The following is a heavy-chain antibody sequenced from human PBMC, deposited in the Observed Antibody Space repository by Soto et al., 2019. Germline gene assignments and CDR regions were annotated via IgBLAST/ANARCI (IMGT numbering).Heavy chain of an antibody. CDR1: GYSFAGYW. Sequence: GESLKISCKGSGYSFAGYWITWVRQKPGKGLEWMGRIDPSDSQTYYSPSFRGHVTISVTKSITTVFLQWSSLRASDTAMYYRARQIYDSDTGPNFQYYFDSWGQGTPVTVSS. CDR3: ARQIYDSDTGPNFQYYFDS. CDR2: IDPSDSQT. V-gene: IGHV5-10-1*01. D-gene: IGHD3-22*01. J-gene: IGHJ4*02.